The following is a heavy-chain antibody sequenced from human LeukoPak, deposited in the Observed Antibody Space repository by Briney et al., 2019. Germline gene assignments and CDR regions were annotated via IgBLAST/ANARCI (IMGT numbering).Heavy chain of an antibody. CDR1: GYTFTGYY. D-gene: IGHD2-15*01. CDR2: IIPIFGTA. J-gene: IGHJ4*02. V-gene: IGHV1-69*05. CDR3: ATATSLLGYCSGGSCY. Sequence: ASVKVSCKASGYTFTGYYMHWVRQAPGQGLEWMGGIIPIFGTANYAQKFQGRVTITTDESTSTAYMELSSLRSEDTAVYYCATATSLLGYCSGGSCYWGQGTLVTVSS.